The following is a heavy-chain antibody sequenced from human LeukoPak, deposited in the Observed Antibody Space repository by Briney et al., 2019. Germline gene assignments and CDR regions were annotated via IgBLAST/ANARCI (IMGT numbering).Heavy chain of an antibody. CDR2: ISSSGSTI. V-gene: IGHV3-48*04. CDR1: GFTFSTYN. CDR3: AELGITMIGGV. D-gene: IGHD3-10*02. Sequence: PGGSLRLSCAASGFTFSTYNMKWVRQAPGKGLEWVSYISSSGSTIYYADSVKGRFTISRDNAKNSLYLQMNSLRAEDTAVYYCAELGITMIGGVWGKGTTVTISS. J-gene: IGHJ6*04.